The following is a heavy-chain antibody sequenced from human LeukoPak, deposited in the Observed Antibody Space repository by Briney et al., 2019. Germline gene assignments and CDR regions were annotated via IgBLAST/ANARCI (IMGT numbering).Heavy chain of an antibody. CDR3: AKVDIVATIDAGRLVDY. CDR2: ISNDGSNK. D-gene: IGHD5-12*01. V-gene: IGHV3-30*05. CDR1: GFTFSSYG. J-gene: IGHJ4*02. Sequence: GGSLRLSCAASGFTFSSYGMQWFRQAPDKGLEWVAAISNDGSNKYYADSVKGRFTMSRDNSKNTLYLQMNSLRAEGTAVYYCAKVDIVATIDAGRLVDYWGQGTLVTVSS.